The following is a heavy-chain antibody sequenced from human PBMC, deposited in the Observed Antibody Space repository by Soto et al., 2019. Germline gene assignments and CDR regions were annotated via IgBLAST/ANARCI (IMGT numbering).Heavy chain of an antibody. V-gene: IGHV5-10-1*01. CDR1: GYSFTSYW. Sequence: PGESLKISCNGSGYSFTSYWISWVRQMPGKGLEWMGRIDPSDSYTNYSPSFQGHVTISADKSISTAYLQWSSLKASDTAMYYCAMPSYYYYGMDVWGQGTTVTVSS. CDR2: IDPSDSYT. CDR3: AMPSYYYYGMDV. J-gene: IGHJ6*02.